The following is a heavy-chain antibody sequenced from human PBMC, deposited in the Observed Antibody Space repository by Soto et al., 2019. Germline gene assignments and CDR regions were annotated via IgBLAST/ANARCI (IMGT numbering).Heavy chain of an antibody. V-gene: IGHV4-31*03. Sequence: QVQLQESGPGLVKPSQTLSLTCTVSGGSIGSGGYYWDWIRQHPGKGPEWIGYIHYSGNTYYNPSLKSRLTISLDTSKNQFSLHLSSVTAADTAVYYCAPNHDDISGRTPLLFDSWGQGTLVTVSS. J-gene: IGHJ4*02. CDR2: IHYSGNT. CDR3: APNHDDISGRTPLLFDS. D-gene: IGHD3-22*01. CDR1: GGSIGSGGYY.